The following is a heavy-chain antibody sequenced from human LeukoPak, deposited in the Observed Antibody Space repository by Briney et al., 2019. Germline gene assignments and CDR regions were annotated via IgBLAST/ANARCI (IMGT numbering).Heavy chain of an antibody. V-gene: IGHV3-49*04. Sequence: PGRSLRLSCATSGFTFSDYAITWVRQAPGKGLEWVGFIRSKTYGGTTEFAASVKGRFTISRDDSKSIAYLQMNSLKTEDTAVYYCTRDDAISSPYYFDYWGQGTLVTVSS. CDR2: IRSKTYGGTT. D-gene: IGHD3-3*01. CDR3: TRDDAISSPYYFDY. J-gene: IGHJ4*02. CDR1: GFTFSDYA.